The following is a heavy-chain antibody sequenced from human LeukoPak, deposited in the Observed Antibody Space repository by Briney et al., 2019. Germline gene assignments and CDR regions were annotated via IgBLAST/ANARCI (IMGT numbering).Heavy chain of an antibody. D-gene: IGHD3-10*01. J-gene: IGHJ5*02. CDR2: ILYNGRT. CDR3: ARHLWFGEVNRLDP. Sequence: SETLSLTCRVSGVSISSGSNYWGWIRQPPGKTLEWIGSILYNGRTYYNPSLKGRVTISVDTSKNQFSLHLTSMSAADTAVYYCARHLWFGEVNRLDPWGQGTVATVSS. V-gene: IGHV4-39*01. CDR1: GVSISSGSNY.